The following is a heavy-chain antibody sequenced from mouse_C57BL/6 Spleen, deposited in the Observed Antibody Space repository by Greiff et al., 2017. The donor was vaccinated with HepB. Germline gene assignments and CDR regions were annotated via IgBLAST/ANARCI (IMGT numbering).Heavy chain of an antibody. CDR1: GYTFTSYW. V-gene: IGHV1-7*01. CDR2: INPSSGYT. J-gene: IGHJ3*01. D-gene: IGHD1-1*01. CDR3: ARDYGSSYDWFAY. Sequence: QVQLQQSGAELAKPGASVKLSCKASGYTFTSYWMHWVKQRPGQGLEWIGYINPSSGYTKYNQKFKDKATLTADKSSSTAYMQLSILTYEDSAVYYCARDYGSSYDWFAYWGQGTLVTVSA.